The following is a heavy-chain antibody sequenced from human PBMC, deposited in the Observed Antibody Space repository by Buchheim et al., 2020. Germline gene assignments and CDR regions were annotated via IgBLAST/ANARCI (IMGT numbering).Heavy chain of an antibody. CDR3: AKQYCSSTSCYTNYYYYMDV. CDR2: ISGSGGST. J-gene: IGHJ6*03. V-gene: IGHV3-23*01. Sequence: EVQLLESGGGLVQPGGSLRLSCAASGFTFSSYAMNWVRQAPGKGLEWVSAISGSGGSTYYADSVKGRFTISRDNSKNTLYLQMNSLRAEDTAVYYCAKQYCSSTSCYTNYYYYMDVWGKGTT. D-gene: IGHD2-2*02. CDR1: GFTFSSYA.